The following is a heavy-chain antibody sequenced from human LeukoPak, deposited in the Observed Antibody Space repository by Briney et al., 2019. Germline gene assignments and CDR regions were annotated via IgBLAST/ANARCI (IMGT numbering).Heavy chain of an antibody. CDR1: GGSFSGYY. D-gene: IGHD2-21*02. J-gene: IGHJ4*02. V-gene: IGHV4-34*01. Sequence: PSETLSLTCAVYGGSFSGYYWSWIRQPPGKGLEWIGEINHSGSTNYNPSLKSRVTISVDTSKNQFSLRLNSMTTADTAVYFCARHEGDGDHFDYWGQGTLVTVSS. CDR3: ARHEGDGDHFDY. CDR2: INHSGST.